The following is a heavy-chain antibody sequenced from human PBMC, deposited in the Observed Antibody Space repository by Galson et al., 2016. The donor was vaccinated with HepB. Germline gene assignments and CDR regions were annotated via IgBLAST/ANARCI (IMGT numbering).Heavy chain of an antibody. J-gene: IGHJ6*02. D-gene: IGHD3-10*01. CDR1: GFTSSSYA. Sequence: SLRLSCAASGFTSSSYAMTWVRQTPGKGLEWVSAISGSDGFTYYADSVKGRFTIPRDKPKNTLYLQMNSLRAEDTAVYYCANWAYGSGSGSYYYYYYGMDVWGQGTRDTVSS. CDR3: ANWAYGSGSGSYYYYYYGMDV. V-gene: IGHV3-23*01. CDR2: ISGSDGFT.